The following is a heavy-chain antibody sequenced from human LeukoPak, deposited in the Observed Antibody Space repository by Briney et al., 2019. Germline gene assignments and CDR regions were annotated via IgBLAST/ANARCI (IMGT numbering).Heavy chain of an antibody. Sequence: SETLSLTCTVPGGSISGSSYYWGWIRQPPGKGLEWIGSIYYSGSTYYNPSLKSRVTISVDTFKNQFSLKLSSVTAADTAVYYCARAMGYSSGGFDYWGQGTLVTVSS. CDR3: ARAMGYSSGGFDY. CDR1: GGSISGSSYY. V-gene: IGHV4-39*07. D-gene: IGHD6-25*01. J-gene: IGHJ4*02. CDR2: IYYSGST.